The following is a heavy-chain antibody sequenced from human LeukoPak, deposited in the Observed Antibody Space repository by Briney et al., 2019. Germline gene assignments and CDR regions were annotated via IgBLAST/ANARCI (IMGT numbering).Heavy chain of an antibody. CDR2: INPNSGGT. Sequence: ASVKVSCKASGYTFTGYYMHWVRQAPGQGLEWMGWINPNSGGTNYAQKFQGRVTMTRDTSISTAYMELSRLRSDDTAVYYCARDGGLQWLEDYWGQRTLVTVSS. CDR3: ARDGGLQWLEDY. V-gene: IGHV1-2*02. D-gene: IGHD6-19*01. J-gene: IGHJ4*02. CDR1: GYTFTGYY.